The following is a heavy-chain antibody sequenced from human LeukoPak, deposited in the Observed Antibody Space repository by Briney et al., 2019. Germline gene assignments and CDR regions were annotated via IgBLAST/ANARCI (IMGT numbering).Heavy chain of an antibody. V-gene: IGHV4-30-4*08. CDR2: IYYSRST. CDR3: ARGSVDYYGSGRPINHPFDY. Sequence: SETLSLTCTVSGGSISSGDYYWSWIRQPPGKGLEWIGYIYYSRSTYYNPSLKSRVTISVDTSKNQFSLKLSSVTAADTAVYYCARGSVDYYGSGRPINHPFDYWGQGTLVTVSS. J-gene: IGHJ4*02. CDR1: GGSISSGDYY. D-gene: IGHD3-10*01.